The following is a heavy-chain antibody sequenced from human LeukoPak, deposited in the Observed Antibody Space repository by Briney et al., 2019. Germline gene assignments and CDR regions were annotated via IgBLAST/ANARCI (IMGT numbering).Heavy chain of an antibody. V-gene: IGHV3-30-3*01. CDR3: ARDRVVVTRFRAFDI. CDR2: ISYDGSNK. J-gene: IGHJ3*02. Sequence: GGSLRLSCAASGFTFSSYAMHWVRQAPGKGLEWVAVISYDGSNKYYADSVKGRFTISRDNSKNTLYLQMNSLRAEDTAVYYCARDRVVVTRFRAFDIWGQGAVVTVSS. CDR1: GFTFSSYA. D-gene: IGHD3-22*01.